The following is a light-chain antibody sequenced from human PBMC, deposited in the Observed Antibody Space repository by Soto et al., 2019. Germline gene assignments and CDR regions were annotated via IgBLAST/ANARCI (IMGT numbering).Light chain of an antibody. Sequence: QSALTQPASVSGSPGQSITISCTGTSSDVGAYNFVSWYQHHPDKDPKVVIYDVANRPSGVSYRFSASKSGNTASLTISGLQAEDEADYYCMSFTSSNTYVFGTGTKVTVL. J-gene: IGLJ1*01. CDR3: MSFTSSNTYV. CDR1: SSDVGAYNF. CDR2: DVA. V-gene: IGLV2-14*03.